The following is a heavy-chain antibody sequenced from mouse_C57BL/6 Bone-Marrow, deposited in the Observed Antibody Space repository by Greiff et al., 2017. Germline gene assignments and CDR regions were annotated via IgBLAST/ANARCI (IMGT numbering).Heavy chain of an antibody. V-gene: IGHV1-39*01. CDR3: ARGYDYDYAMDY. J-gene: IGHJ4*01. D-gene: IGHD2-4*01. CDR1: GYSFTDYN. Sequence: SGPELVKPGASVKISCKASGYSFTDYNMNWVKQSNGKSLEWIGVINPNNGTTSYNQKFKGKATLTVDQYSSTAYMQLNSLTSEDSAVYYCARGYDYDYAMDYWGQGTAVTVSS. CDR2: INPNNGTT.